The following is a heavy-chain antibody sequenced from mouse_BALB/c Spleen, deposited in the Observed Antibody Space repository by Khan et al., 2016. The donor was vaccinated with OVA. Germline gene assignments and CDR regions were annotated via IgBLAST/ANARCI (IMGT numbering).Heavy chain of an antibody. J-gene: IGHJ3*01. CDR1: GYSITSEYA. CDR3: SRKYYYDYDPFPY. D-gene: IGHD2-4*01. CDR2: INYSGHT. V-gene: IGHV3-2*02. Sequence: EVQLQESGPGLVKPSQSLSLTCTVTGYSITSEYAWNWIRHFPGNKLEWMGYINYSGHTRYNPSLKSRISITRATSTNQFFLQLNSVTTEDTSTYYCSRKYYYDYDPFPYWGQGTLVTVSA.